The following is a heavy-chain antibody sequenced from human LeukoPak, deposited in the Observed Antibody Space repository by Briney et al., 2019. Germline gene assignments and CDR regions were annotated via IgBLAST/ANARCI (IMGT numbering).Heavy chain of an antibody. V-gene: IGHV6-1*01. J-gene: IGHJ5*02. D-gene: IGHD3-16*01. CDR3: ARDFWGGRGSTNWFDP. CDR1: GDSFSSDTAA. Sequence: SQTLSLTCAISGDSFSSDTAAWDWLRQSPSRGLEWLGRTYYRSRLYNDYAVSEKSLITINPDTSKNQFVLQMNSVTPEDTAVYYCARDFWGGRGSTNWFDPWGQGTLVTVSS. CDR2: TYYRSRLYN.